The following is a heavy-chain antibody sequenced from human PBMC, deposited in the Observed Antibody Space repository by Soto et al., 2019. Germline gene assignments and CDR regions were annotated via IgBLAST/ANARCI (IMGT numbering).Heavy chain of an antibody. D-gene: IGHD4-4*01. V-gene: IGHV3-53*01. CDR1: GFTVSSTY. Sequence: PGGSLRLSCAASGFTVSSTYMSWVRQAPGKGLEWISIIYSGGSTFYADSVKGRFTISRDNAKNSLYLQMNSLRAEDTAVYFCARDPAIYSGKFDYGLDVWGRGTTVTVSS. CDR3: ARDPAIYSGKFDYGLDV. CDR2: IYSGGST. J-gene: IGHJ6*02.